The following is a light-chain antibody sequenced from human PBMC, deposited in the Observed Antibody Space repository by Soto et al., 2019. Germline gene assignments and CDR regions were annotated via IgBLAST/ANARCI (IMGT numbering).Light chain of an antibody. CDR1: SSNIGAGYD. V-gene: IGLV1-40*01. J-gene: IGLJ2*01. CDR2: GNN. Sequence: QSALTQPPSVSGAPGQRVTISCTGSSSNIGAGYDVHWYQQLPGTAPKLLIYGNNNRPSGVPDRFSGSKSGTSASLAITGLQAEDEAEYYCLAYDSSLSGSRVFGGGTKLTVL. CDR3: LAYDSSLSGSRV.